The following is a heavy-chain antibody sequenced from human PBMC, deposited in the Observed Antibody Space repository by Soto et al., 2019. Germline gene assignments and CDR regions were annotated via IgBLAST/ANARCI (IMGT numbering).Heavy chain of an antibody. V-gene: IGHV1-8*02. CDR2: MNPNSGNT. CDR3: ARGLYAFDI. CDR1: GYTFTSYG. Sequence: ASVKVSCKASGYTFTSYGISWVRQAPGQGLEWMGWMNPNSGNTGYVQKFQGRVTMTRNTSISTAYMELSSLRSEDTAVYYCARGLYAFDIWGHGTMVTVSS. D-gene: IGHD2-2*01. J-gene: IGHJ3*02.